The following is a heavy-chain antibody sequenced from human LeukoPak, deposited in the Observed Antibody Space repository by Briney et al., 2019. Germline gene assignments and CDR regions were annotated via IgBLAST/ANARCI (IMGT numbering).Heavy chain of an antibody. D-gene: IGHD3-22*01. CDR2: IYNSWTT. V-gene: IGHV4-59*01. Sequence: PSETLSLTCTVSGGSISSYYWSWIRQPPGKGLEWIGRIYNSWTTNYNPSLKSRVTISVDTSKNQFSLKLSSVTAADTAVYYCASSSLYYYDSSGYYYPLDYWGQGTLVTVSS. CDR3: ASSSLYYYDSSGYYYPLDY. CDR1: GGSISSYY. J-gene: IGHJ4*02.